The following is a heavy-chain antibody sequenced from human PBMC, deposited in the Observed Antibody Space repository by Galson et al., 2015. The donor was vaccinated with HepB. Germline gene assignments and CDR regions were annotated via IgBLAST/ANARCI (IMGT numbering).Heavy chain of an antibody. CDR2: IKQYGSEK. CDR3: ARQDYCIMVRGVCAFDI. J-gene: IGHJ3*02. D-gene: IGHD3-10*01. CDR1: GFTFSSYW. V-gene: IGHV3-7*03. Sequence: SLRLSCAASGFTFSSYWMSWVRQAPGKGLEWVANIKQYGSEKYYVDSVNGRFTISRDNAKNSLYLQMNSLRAEDTAGYYCARQDYCIMVRGVCAFDIWGQGTMVTVSS.